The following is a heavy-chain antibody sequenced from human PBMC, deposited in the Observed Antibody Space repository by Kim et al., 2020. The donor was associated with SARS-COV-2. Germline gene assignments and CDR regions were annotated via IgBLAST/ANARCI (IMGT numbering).Heavy chain of an antibody. D-gene: IGHD3-10*01. V-gene: IGHV4-59*01. CDR3: AGSEYYGSGSYYNSDY. J-gene: IGHJ4*02. Sequence: LKSRVTLSLDTSKNQFSLKLSSVTAADTAVYYCAGSEYYGSGSYYNSDYWGQGTLVTVSS.